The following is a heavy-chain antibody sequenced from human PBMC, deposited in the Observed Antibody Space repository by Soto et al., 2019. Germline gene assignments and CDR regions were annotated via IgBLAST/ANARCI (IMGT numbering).Heavy chain of an antibody. V-gene: IGHV1-24*01. J-gene: IGHJ5*02. D-gene: IGHD3-22*01. CDR3: AKGRDNRSGYRFNWFDP. CDR1: GYSVTKLS. CDR2: FDPEDGQI. Sequence: QVHLVQSGAEVKKPGASVKVSCKVSGYSVTKLSMHWVRQAPGKGLEWMGGFDPEDGQIIYAQEFQGRVTMTEDTSTSTAYMELSSLTSEDTAVYYCAKGRDNRSGYRFNWFDPWGQGSLVTVSS.